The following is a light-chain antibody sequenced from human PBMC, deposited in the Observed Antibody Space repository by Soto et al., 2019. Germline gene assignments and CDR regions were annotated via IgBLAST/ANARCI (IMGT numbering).Light chain of an antibody. V-gene: IGKV1-5*03. CDR1: ERISNW. CDR2: KAS. J-gene: IGKJ1*01. CDR3: QQYDTYWT. Sequence: DIQMTQSPSTLSASVGDRVIITCRASERISNWLAWYQQKPGKAPNLLIYKASSLKSGVPLRFSGSGSGTEFTLTINSLQPDDFATYYCQQYDTYWTFGQGTKVEFK.